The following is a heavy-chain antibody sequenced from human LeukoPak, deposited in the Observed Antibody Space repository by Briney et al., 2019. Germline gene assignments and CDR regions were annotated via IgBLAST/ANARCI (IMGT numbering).Heavy chain of an antibody. Sequence: PGGSLRLSCAASGFTFSSYAMHWVRQAPGKGLEWVAVISYDGSDKYSADSVKGRFTISRDNSKNTLYLQMSSLRAEDTAVYYCARDVSGSSYYYLDYWGQGTLVTVSS. V-gene: IGHV3-30*15. D-gene: IGHD6-13*01. CDR1: GFTFSSYA. J-gene: IGHJ4*02. CDR2: ISYDGSDK. CDR3: ARDVSGSSYYYLDY.